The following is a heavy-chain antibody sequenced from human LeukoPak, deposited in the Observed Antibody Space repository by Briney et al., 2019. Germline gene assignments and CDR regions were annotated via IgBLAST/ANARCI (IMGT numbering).Heavy chain of an antibody. CDR2: ISAYNGNT. J-gene: IGHJ4*02. CDR3: ASHSGSYYPSFDY. CDR1: GGTFSSYA. Sequence: ASVKVSCKASGGTFSSYAISWVRQAPGQGLEWMGWISAYNGNTNYAQKLQGRVTMTTDTSTSTAYMELRSLRSDDTAVYYCASHSGSYYPSFDYWGQGTLVTVSS. V-gene: IGHV1-18*01. D-gene: IGHD1-26*01.